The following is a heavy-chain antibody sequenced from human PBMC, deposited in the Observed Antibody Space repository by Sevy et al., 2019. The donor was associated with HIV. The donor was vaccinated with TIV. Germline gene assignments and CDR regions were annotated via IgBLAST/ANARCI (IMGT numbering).Heavy chain of an antibody. CDR2: ICSSDSTL. D-gene: IGHD2-15*01. CDR3: ARWMLYHVEYCSDGRCPPGDY. CDR1: GFSFSDYY. V-gene: IGHV3-11*01. Sequence: GGSLRLSCAASGFSFSDYYMSWIRQAPWKGLEWISYICSSDSTLYYVDSVKGRFTISRDKAKNSLYLQMNSLRAEDTAVYYCARWMLYHVEYCSDGRCPPGDYWGQGPLVTVSS. J-gene: IGHJ4*02.